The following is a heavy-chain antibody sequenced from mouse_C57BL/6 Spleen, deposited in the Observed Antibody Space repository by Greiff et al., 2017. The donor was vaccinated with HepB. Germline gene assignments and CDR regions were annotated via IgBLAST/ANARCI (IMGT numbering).Heavy chain of an antibody. J-gene: IGHJ2*01. D-gene: IGHD1-1*01. CDR3: TRRYYGSSYDY. CDR1: GYTFTDYE. CDR2: IDPETGGT. Sequence: QVQLQQSGAELVRPGASVTLSCKASGYTFTDYEMHWVKQTPVHGLEWIGAIDPETGGTAYNQKFKGKAILTSDKSSSTAYMDLRSLTSEDSAVYYCTRRYYGSSYDYWGQGTTLTFAS. V-gene: IGHV1-15*01.